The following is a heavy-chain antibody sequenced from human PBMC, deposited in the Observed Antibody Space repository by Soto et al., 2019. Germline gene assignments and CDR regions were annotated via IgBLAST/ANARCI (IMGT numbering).Heavy chain of an antibody. V-gene: IGHV3-74*01. CDR1: GFTFSSHW. J-gene: IGHJ3*02. CDR2: ITADGSSA. Sequence: GGSLRLSCVASGFTFSSHWMHWVRQVPGKGLVWVAHITADGSSATYADSVKGRFTISRDNAKNTLYLQMNTLRVEDTAVYYCADLFAGFDIWGQGTMVTV. CDR3: ADLFAGFDI.